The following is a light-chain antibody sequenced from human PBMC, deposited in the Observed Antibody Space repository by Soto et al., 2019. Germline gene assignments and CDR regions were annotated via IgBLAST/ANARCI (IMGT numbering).Light chain of an antibody. CDR2: SNN. J-gene: IGLJ3*02. CDR1: SSNIGSNY. CDR3: AAWDDSLSGRV. Sequence: QAVVTQPPSASGTPGQRVTISCSGSSSNIGSNYVYWYQQLPGTAPKLLIYSNNQRPSGVPDRFSGSKSGTSASLAISGLRSEDEADYYCAAWDDSLSGRVFGVGTQLTVL. V-gene: IGLV1-47*02.